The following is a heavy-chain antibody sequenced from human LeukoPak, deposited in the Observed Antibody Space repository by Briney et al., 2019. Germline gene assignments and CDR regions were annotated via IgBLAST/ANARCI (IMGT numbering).Heavy chain of an antibody. J-gene: IGHJ2*01. CDR1: GGSISGYY. V-gene: IGHV4-59*08. CDR2: FYDSGNT. D-gene: IGHD4-23*01. Sequence: PSETLSLTCIVSGGSISGYYWSWIRQPPGKGLEWLGYFYDSGNTNYNPSLKSRVTISVDTSKNQFSLKLSSVTAADTAVYYCAGPYGGHHWYFDLWGRGTLVTVSS. CDR3: AGPYGGHHWYFDL.